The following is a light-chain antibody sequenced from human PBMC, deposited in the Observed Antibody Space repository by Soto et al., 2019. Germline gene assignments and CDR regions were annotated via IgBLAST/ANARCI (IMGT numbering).Light chain of an antibody. Sequence: DIQMTQSQSSLSASVGDRFTITCHASQDISNYLNWYQQKPGKAPKLLIYDASNLETGVPSRFSGSGSGTHFTFTISSLQTEDIGTYYCQQYDILPITFGLGTRLEI. J-gene: IGKJ5*01. CDR1: QDISNY. CDR2: DAS. V-gene: IGKV1-33*01. CDR3: QQYDILPIT.